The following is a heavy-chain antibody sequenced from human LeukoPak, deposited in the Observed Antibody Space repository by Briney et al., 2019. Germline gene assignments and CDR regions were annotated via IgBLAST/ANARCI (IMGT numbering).Heavy chain of an antibody. V-gene: IGHV1-18*01. CDR1: TYTFTSYG. D-gene: IGHD3-3*01. CDR3: ARGGAYYDFWSGCNFDY. J-gene: IGHJ4*02. CDR2: ISAYNGNT. Sequence: ASVKVSCKAYTYTFTSYGISWVRQAPGQGLEWMGWISAYNGNTNYAQKFQGRVTMTRNTSISTAYMELSSLRSEDTAVYYCARGGAYYDFWSGCNFDYWGQGTLVTVSS.